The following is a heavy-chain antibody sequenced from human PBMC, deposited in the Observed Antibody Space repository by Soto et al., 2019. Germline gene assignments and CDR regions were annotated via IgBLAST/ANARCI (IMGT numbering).Heavy chain of an antibody. J-gene: IGHJ4*02. V-gene: IGHV3-23*01. CDR3: AKGRGQKSNFDY. CDR1: GFTFSSYA. CDR2: ISGSGGTA. Sequence: EVQLLESGGGSVQPGGSLRLSCAASGFTFSSYAMHWVRRPPGKGLEWVSSISGSGGTAYYADSVKGRFSISRDSLVNPLYLQMNSLRADETAVYSCAKGRGQKSNFDYWCQGTLVTVSP.